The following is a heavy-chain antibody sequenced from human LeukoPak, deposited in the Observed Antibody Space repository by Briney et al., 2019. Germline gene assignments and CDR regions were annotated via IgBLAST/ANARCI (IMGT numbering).Heavy chain of an antibody. V-gene: IGHV3-23*01. CDR1: GFTFSSYS. CDR3: AKGLYDILTGYRTIDY. J-gene: IGHJ4*02. Sequence: PGGSLRLSCAASGFTFSSYSMSWVRQAPGKGLEWVSAISGSGGSTYYADSVKGRFTISRDNSKNTLYLQMNSLRAEDTAVYYCAKGLYDILTGYRTIDYWGQGTLVTVSS. CDR2: ISGSGGST. D-gene: IGHD3-9*01.